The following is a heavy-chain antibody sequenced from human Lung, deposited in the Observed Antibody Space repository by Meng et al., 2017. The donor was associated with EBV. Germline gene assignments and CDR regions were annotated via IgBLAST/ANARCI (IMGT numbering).Heavy chain of an antibody. CDR2: ISGSGDST. J-gene: IGHJ4*02. CDR1: GFTFSSYA. Sequence: EVQLLESGGGLVQPGGSLRRSCAASGFTFSSYAMTWVRQAPGKGLEWVSAISGSGDSTYYADSVKGRFTISRDNSKNTLYLQMNSLRAEDTAVYYCAKERAVVPAANYWGQRPLVTVYS. CDR3: AKERAVVPAANY. V-gene: IGHV3-23*01. D-gene: IGHD2-2*01.